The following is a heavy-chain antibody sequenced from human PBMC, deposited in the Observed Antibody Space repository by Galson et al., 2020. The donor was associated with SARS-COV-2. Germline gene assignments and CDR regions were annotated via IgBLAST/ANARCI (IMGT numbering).Heavy chain of an antibody. CDR3: AGPNGSGRGQGFDY. Sequence: SETLSLTCAVSGYSISSGYYWGWIRQPPGKGLEWIGSIYHSGSTYYNPSLKSRVTISVDTSKNQFSLKLSSVTAADTAVYYCAGPNGSGRGQGFDYWGQGTLVTVSS. CDR2: IYHSGST. V-gene: IGHV4-38-2*01. J-gene: IGHJ4*02. CDR1: GYSISSGYY. D-gene: IGHD3-10*01.